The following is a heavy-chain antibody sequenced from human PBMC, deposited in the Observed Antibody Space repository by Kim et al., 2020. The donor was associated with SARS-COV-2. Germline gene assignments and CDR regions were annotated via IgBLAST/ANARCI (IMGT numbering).Heavy chain of an antibody. J-gene: IGHJ6*03. D-gene: IGHD2-15*01. Sequence: SVKVSCKASGFTFTSSAVQWVRQARGQRLEWIGWIVVGSGNTNYAQKFQERVTITRDMSTSTAYMELSSLRSEDTAVYYCAAGFTDYCSGGSCYSWNYYYYMDVWGKGTTVTVSS. CDR1: GFTFTSSA. CDR3: AAGFTDYCSGGSCYSWNYYYYMDV. CDR2: IVVGSGNT. V-gene: IGHV1-58*01.